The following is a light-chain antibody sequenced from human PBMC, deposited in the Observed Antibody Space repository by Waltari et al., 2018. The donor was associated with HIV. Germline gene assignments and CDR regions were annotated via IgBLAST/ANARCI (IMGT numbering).Light chain of an antibody. J-gene: IGLJ1*01. CDR1: YIGTKN. V-gene: IGLV3-9*01. Sequence: SYQLTQPPSLSVAPGQTATITCGGDYIGTKNVRWYQQKPGQAPLLVIFKNINRPSGIPERFSGSNSGNTAILTISAAQVADEADYYCQVWDSSTVIFGSGTMVTV. CDR3: QVWDSSTVI. CDR2: KNI.